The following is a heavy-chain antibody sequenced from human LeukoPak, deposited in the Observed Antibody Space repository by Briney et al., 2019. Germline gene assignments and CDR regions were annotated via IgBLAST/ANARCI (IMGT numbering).Heavy chain of an antibody. V-gene: IGHV4-59*01. Sequence: SETLSLTCTVSGGSISRFYWSWIRQPPGKGLEWIGYIYYSGSTNYNPSLKSRVTISVDTSKNQFSLKLSSVTAADTAVYYCARAGGEVVVVVAATENAFDIWGQGTMVTVSS. CDR1: GGSISRFY. J-gene: IGHJ3*02. CDR3: ARAGGEVVVVVAATENAFDI. D-gene: IGHD2-15*01. CDR2: IYYSGST.